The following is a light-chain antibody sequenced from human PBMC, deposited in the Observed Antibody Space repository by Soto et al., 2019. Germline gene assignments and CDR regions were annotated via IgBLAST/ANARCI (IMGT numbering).Light chain of an antibody. CDR3: QQGNSLPFT. CDR1: QGISYW. V-gene: IGKV1-12*01. J-gene: IGKJ4*01. Sequence: DIPMTQSPSSVSASVGDSVTITCRASQGISYWLAWYQQEPGKAPKLLIYAASSLHSGVPSRFSGSGSGTHFTLTISSLQPEDFATYYCQQGNSLPFTFGGGTKVEIK. CDR2: AAS.